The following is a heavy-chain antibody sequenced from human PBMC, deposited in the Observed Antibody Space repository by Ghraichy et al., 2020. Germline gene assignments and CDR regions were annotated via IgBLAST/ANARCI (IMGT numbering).Heavy chain of an antibody. CDR1: GGSISSSSYY. CDR2: IYYSGST. Sequence: SQTLSLTCTVSGGSISSSSYYWGWIRQPPGKGLEWIGSIYYSGSTYYNPSLKSRVTISVDTSKNQFSLKLSSVTAADTAVYYCAIQPRDDMDVWGKGTTVTVSS. V-gene: IGHV4-39*01. CDR3: AIQPRDDMDV. J-gene: IGHJ6*04. D-gene: IGHD2-2*01.